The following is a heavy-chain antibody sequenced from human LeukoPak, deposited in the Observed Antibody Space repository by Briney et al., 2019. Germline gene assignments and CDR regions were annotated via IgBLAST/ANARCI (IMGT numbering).Heavy chain of an antibody. CDR2: IYSGVGT. Sequence: RGSLRLSCAAPGFTVSSNYMSWVRPAPGKGLGWGSVIYSGVGTYYTDSVKCRFTISRDNSKNTLYLQMNSLRAEDTAVYYCARHSSWHKNAEYFQHWGQGTLVTVSS. CDR3: ARHSSWHKNAEYFQH. CDR1: GFTVSSNY. D-gene: IGHD6-13*01. V-gene: IGHV3-66*04. J-gene: IGHJ1*01.